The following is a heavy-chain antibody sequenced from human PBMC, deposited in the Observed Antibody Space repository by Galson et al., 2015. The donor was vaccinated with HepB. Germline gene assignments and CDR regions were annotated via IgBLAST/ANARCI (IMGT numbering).Heavy chain of an antibody. CDR3: AAPPGEWELLRTYGMDV. J-gene: IGHJ6*02. Sequence: SVKVSCKASGFTFTSSAVQWVRQARGQRLEWIGWIVVGSGNTNYAQKFQERVTITRDMSTSTAYMELSSLRSEDTAVYYCAAPPGEWELLRTYGMDVWGQGTTVTVSS. CDR1: GFTFTSSA. CDR2: IVVGSGNT. D-gene: IGHD1-26*01. V-gene: IGHV1-58*01.